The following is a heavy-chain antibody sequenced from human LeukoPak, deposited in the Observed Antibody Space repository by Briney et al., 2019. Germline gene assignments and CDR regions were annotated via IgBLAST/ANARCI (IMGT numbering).Heavy chain of an antibody. J-gene: IGHJ4*02. V-gene: IGHV3-30*18. D-gene: IGHD2-15*01. CDR2: ISYDGSNK. Sequence: PGGSLRLSCAASGFTFSSYGMHWVRQAPGKGLEWVAVISYDGSNKYYADSVKGRFTISRDNSKNTLYLQMNSLRAEDTAVYYCAKDRTPYCIADWDQGTLVTVSS. CDR1: GFTFSSYG. CDR3: AKDRTPYCIAD.